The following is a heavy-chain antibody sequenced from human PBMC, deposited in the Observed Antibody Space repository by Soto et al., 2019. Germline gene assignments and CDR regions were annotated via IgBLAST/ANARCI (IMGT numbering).Heavy chain of an antibody. J-gene: IGHJ4*02. Sequence: QVQLVQSGAEVKTPGASVKVSCKASGYTFTTYAMHWVRQAPGQRLEWMGWINAGNGNTTYSQKFQGRVTITRDTSASKAYMELSSLRSEDTAVYYCARDRGYYTGGSCYFAYYFDQWGQGTLVTVSS. V-gene: IGHV1-3*01. CDR3: ARDRGYYTGGSCYFAYYFDQ. D-gene: IGHD2-15*01. CDR1: GYTFTTYA. CDR2: INAGNGNT.